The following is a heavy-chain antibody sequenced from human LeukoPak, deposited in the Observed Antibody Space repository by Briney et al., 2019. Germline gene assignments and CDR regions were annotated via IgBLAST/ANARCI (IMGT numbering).Heavy chain of an antibody. V-gene: IGHV1-3*01. Sequence: ASVKASCKASGYTFTSYAMHWVRQAPGQRLEWMGWINAGNGNTKYSQKFQGRVTITRDTSASTAYMELSSLRSEDTAVYYCAKNYDFLTGYANWGQGTLVTVSS. CDR1: GYTFTSYA. CDR2: INAGNGNT. J-gene: IGHJ4*02. CDR3: AKNYDFLTGYAN. D-gene: IGHD3-9*01.